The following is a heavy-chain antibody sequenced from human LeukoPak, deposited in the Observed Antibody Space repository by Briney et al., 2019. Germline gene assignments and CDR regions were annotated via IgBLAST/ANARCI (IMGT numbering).Heavy chain of an antibody. V-gene: IGHV3-30*18. J-gene: IGHJ4*02. Sequence: GGSLRLSCAASGFTFSTYGMHWVRQAPGKGLEWVAVISYDGSNKYYADSVKGRFTISRDNSKNTLYLRMNSLRAEDTALYYCAKGDSGYYTFFDYWGQGTLVTVSS. D-gene: IGHD3-22*01. CDR2: ISYDGSNK. CDR3: AKGDSGYYTFFDY. CDR1: GFTFSTYG.